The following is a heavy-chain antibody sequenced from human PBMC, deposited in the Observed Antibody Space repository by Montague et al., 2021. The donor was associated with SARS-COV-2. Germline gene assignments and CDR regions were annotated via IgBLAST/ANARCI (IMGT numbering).Heavy chain of an antibody. D-gene: IGHD3-16*01. Sequence: SETLSLTCTVSGGSMSSYHWVWIRQPPGKGLEWIGYVYYRGSTNYNPSLKSRVTISLDTSKNRFSLRVTSVTAADTAVYYCARDVHDYYDQWGQGILVTVSS. V-gene: IGHV4-59*12. CDR3: ARDVHDYYDQ. CDR1: GGSMSSYH. J-gene: IGHJ4*02. CDR2: VYYRGST.